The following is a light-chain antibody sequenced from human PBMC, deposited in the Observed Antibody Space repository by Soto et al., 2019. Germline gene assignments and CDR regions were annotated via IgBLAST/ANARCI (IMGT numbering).Light chain of an antibody. CDR3: QQYGSSGT. CDR2: GAS. CDR1: QSVSTD. Sequence: EIVMTQSPATLSVSLGGRATLSCRASQSVSTDLAWYQQRPGQAPRLLIYGASSRPTGIPDRFSGSGSGTDFTLTISRLEPEDFAVYYCQQYGSSGTFGQGTKVVIK. V-gene: IGKV3-20*01. J-gene: IGKJ1*01.